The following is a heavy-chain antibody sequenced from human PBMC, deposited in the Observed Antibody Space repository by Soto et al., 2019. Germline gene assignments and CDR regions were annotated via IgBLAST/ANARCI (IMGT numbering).Heavy chain of an antibody. CDR1: GFKFSAHW. D-gene: IGHD1-26*01. CDR3: VRLASGSPAS. Sequence: EVQVVESGGGLVQPGVSLRLSCAASGFKFSAHWMNWVRRTPGKGLEWVGNIKPDGSAQYYLDSVRGRFTISRDNANNLLYLQMNSLSVEDTATYYCVRLASGSPASWGPGTLVTVSS. V-gene: IGHV3-7*01. J-gene: IGHJ5*02. CDR2: IKPDGSAQ.